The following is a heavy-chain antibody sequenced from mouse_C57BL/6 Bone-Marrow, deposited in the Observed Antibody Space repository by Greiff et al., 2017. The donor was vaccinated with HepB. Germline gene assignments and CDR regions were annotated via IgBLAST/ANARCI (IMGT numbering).Heavy chain of an antibody. CDR1: GFTFSSYA. D-gene: IGHD6-1*01. Sequence: EVMLVESGGGLVKPGGSLKLFCAASGFTFSSYAMSWVRQTPEKRLEWVATISDGGSYTYYPDNVKGRFTISRDNAKNNLYLQMSHLKSEDTAMYYCARDRPLRGYFDYWGQGTTLTVSS. V-gene: IGHV5-4*01. CDR2: ISDGGSYT. CDR3: ARDRPLRGYFDY. J-gene: IGHJ2*01.